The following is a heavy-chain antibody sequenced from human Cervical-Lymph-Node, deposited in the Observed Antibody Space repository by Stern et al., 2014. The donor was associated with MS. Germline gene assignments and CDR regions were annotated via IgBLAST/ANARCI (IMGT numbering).Heavy chain of an antibody. CDR1: GCSINSYH. D-gene: IGHD3-16*01. Sequence: VQLEESGPGRVKPSATLYLSCRVSGCSINSYHWTRIRQAPAKKRKWIVRVYGSGTPEYNPSLKSRVTISVDTSRKQVSLKLSSVTVADTAVYYCTTLGRPRDYWGQGTLVIVSS. J-gene: IGHJ4*02. V-gene: IGHV4-4*07. CDR2: VYGSGTP. CDR3: TTLGRPRDY.